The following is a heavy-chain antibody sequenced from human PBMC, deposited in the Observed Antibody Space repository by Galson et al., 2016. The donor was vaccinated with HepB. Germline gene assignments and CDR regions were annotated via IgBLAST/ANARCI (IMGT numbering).Heavy chain of an antibody. Sequence: SVKVSCKASGAMFRNYVIHWVRQAPGQGLEWMGGIIPIFASPNYAQTFPARVTITAHESTATAYMELSSLTSADTAVYYCARPANPSGDDPYYFDYWGQGTLVTVSS. CDR1: GAMFRNYV. J-gene: IGHJ4*02. CDR3: ARPANPSGDDPYYFDY. D-gene: IGHD5-12*01. V-gene: IGHV1-69*13. CDR2: IIPIFASP.